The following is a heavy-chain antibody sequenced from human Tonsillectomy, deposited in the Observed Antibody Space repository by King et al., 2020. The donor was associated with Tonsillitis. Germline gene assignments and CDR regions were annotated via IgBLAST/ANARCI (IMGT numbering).Heavy chain of an antibody. Sequence: QVQLQESGPGLVKPSETLSLTCTVSGGSVSSGRYYWSWIRQPPGKGLEWIGYIYYSGNTNYNPSLRSRVTMSEDTSKNQFSLKLSSVTAADTAVYYCAGVYPAADYYYGMDVWGQGTTVTVSS. D-gene: IGHD2-2*01. CDR2: IYYSGNT. CDR1: GGSVSSGRYY. V-gene: IGHV4-61*01. J-gene: IGHJ6*02. CDR3: AGVYPAADYYYGMDV.